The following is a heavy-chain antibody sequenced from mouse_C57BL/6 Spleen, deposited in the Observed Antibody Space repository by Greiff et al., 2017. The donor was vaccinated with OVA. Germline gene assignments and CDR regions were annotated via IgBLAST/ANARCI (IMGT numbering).Heavy chain of an antibody. CDR2: ISSGGDYI. Sequence: EVKVEESGEGLVKPGGSLKLSCAASGFTFSSYAMSWVRQTPEKRLEWVAYISSGGDYIYYADTVKGRFTISRDNARNTLYLQMSSLKSEDTAMYYCTINWDDAMDYWGQGTSVTVSS. CDR3: TINWDDAMDY. CDR1: GFTFSSYA. V-gene: IGHV5-9-1*02. D-gene: IGHD4-1*02. J-gene: IGHJ4*01.